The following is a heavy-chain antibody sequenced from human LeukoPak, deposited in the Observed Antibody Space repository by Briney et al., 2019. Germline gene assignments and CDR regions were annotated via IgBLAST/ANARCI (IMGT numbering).Heavy chain of an antibody. D-gene: IGHD3-22*01. J-gene: IGHJ4*02. Sequence: GSSVKVSCKASGGTFSSYAISWVRQAPGQGLEWMGGIIPIFGTANYAQKFQGRVTITADESASTAYMELSSLRSEDTAVYYCARGAPTYYYDSSGYYPADWGQGTLVTVSS. CDR2: IIPIFGTA. CDR3: ARGAPTYYYDSSGYYPAD. V-gene: IGHV1-69*01. CDR1: GGTFSSYA.